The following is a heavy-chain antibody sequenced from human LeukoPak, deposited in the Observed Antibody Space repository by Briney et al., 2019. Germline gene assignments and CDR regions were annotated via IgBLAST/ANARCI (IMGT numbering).Heavy chain of an antibody. Sequence: GGSLRLSCAASGFTFSSYAMSWVRQAPGKGLEWVSAISGSGGSTYYADSVKGRFTISRDNSKNTLYLQMNSLRAEDTAVYYCAKDLHDILTGSPPRWFDPWGQGTLVTVSS. J-gene: IGHJ5*02. D-gene: IGHD3-9*01. CDR1: GFTFSSYA. V-gene: IGHV3-23*01. CDR3: AKDLHDILTGSPPRWFDP. CDR2: ISGSGGST.